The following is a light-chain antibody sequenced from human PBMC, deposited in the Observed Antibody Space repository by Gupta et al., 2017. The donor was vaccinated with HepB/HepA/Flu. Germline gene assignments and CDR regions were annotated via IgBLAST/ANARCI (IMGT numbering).Light chain of an antibody. Sequence: DIQMTHSPSSLSASVGDRVTLTCRASQGISVHLAWYQQRPGKVPSLLIYGASTLHSGVPSRFSGSGSGTDFTLTISSLQPEDVATYYCQKHDDAPLTFGPGTEVHIK. J-gene: IGKJ3*01. CDR1: QGISVH. CDR2: GAS. CDR3: QKHDDAPLT. V-gene: IGKV1-27*01.